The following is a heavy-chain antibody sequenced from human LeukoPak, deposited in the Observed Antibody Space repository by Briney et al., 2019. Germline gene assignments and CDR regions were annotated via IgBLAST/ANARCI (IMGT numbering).Heavy chain of an antibody. V-gene: IGHV3-9*03. Sequence: TGGSLRLSCAASGFTFDDYAMHWARQAPGKGLEWVSGISWNSGSIGYADSVKGRFTISRDNAKNSLYLQMNSLRAEDMALYYCAKGGYCSSTSCPKGGYYYYYYMDVWGKGTTVTVSS. J-gene: IGHJ6*03. CDR3: AKGGYCSSTSCPKGGYYYYYYMDV. D-gene: IGHD2-2*01. CDR2: ISWNSGSI. CDR1: GFTFDDYA.